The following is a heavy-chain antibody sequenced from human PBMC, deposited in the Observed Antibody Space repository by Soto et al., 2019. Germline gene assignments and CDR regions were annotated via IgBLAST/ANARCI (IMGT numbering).Heavy chain of an antibody. CDR1: GFTFSSYW. V-gene: IGHV3-74*01. J-gene: IGHJ5*02. D-gene: IGHD6-19*01. CDR3: ARAGTGWYWFDP. CDR2: INYDGSTT. Sequence: EVQLVESGGGLVQPGWSLRLSCAASGFTFSSYWMHWVRQVPGKGLVWVSRINYDGSTTTYADSVKGRFTISRDNARNTLYLQMNSLRAEDTAVYYCARAGTGWYWFDPWGQGTLVTVSS.